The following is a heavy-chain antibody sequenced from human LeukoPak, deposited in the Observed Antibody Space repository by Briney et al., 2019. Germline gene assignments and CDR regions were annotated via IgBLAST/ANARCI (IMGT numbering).Heavy chain of an antibody. J-gene: IGHJ4*02. CDR1: GYTFTSDG. V-gene: IGHV1-18*01. D-gene: IGHD2-2*01. CDR3: ARVRSSTSCYDY. Sequence: ASVKVSCKASGYTFTSDGISWVRQAPGQGLEWMGWISAYNGNTNYAQKLQGRVTMTTDTSTSTAYMELRSLRSDDTAVYYCARVRSSTSCYDYWGQGTLVTVSS. CDR2: ISAYNGNT.